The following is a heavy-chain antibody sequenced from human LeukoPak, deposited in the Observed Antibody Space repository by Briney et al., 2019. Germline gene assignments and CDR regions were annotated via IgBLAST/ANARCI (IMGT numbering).Heavy chain of an antibody. CDR3: TKGGYSTSWYWIY. D-gene: IGHD2-2*01. V-gene: IGHV3-7*03. CDR2: IKPDGSEK. CDR1: GFTFSDTL. J-gene: IGHJ4*02. Sequence: GGSLRLSCAASGFTFSDTLMTWVRQAPGKGLEWVATIKPDGSEKYYVDSVRGRFTISRVNAENSLYLQMNSLRAEDSAVYHCTKGGYSTSWYWIYWGQGTLVTVSS.